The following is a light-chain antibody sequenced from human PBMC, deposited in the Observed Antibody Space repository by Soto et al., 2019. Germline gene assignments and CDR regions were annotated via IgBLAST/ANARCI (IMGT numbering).Light chain of an antibody. CDR3: CSYTNDSTLL. Sequence: QSALTQPASVSGSPGQSITISCTGSSSDVGGYNFVSWYQQYPAKAPKLMIYEVTNRPSGVSNRFSGSKSGNTASLTISGLQAEDEADYYCCSYTNDSTLLFGGGTKLTVL. V-gene: IGLV2-14*01. CDR1: SSDVGGYNF. CDR2: EVT. J-gene: IGLJ2*01.